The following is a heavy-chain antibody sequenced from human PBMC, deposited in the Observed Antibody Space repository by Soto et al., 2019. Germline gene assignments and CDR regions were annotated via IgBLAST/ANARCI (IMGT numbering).Heavy chain of an antibody. V-gene: IGHV3-11*01. CDR2: ISSSGSTI. D-gene: IGHD2-21*01. Sequence: GGSLKLSCAASGFTFSDYYMSWIRQAPGKGLEWVSYISSSGSTIYYADSVKGRFTISRDNAKNSLYLQMNSLRAEDTAVYYCARADSRLDAFDIWGQGTMVTVSS. CDR3: ARADSRLDAFDI. CDR1: GFTFSDYY. J-gene: IGHJ3*02.